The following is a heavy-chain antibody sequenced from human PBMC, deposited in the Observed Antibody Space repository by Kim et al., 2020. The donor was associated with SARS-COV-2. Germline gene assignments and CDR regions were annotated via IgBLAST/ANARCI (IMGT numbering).Heavy chain of an antibody. V-gene: IGHV4-34*01. J-gene: IGHJ4*02. CDR2: INHSGST. D-gene: IGHD6-13*01. Sequence: SETLSLTCAVYGGSFSGYYWSWIRQPPGKGLEWIGEINHSGSTNYNPSLKSRVTISVDTSKNQFSLKLSSVTAADTAVYYCARGQGSIAAAGTLVNWGQGTLVTVSS. CDR3: ARGQGSIAAAGTLVN. CDR1: GGSFSGYY.